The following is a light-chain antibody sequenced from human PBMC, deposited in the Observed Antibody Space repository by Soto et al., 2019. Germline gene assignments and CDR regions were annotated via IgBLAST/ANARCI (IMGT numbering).Light chain of an antibody. Sequence: EIVLTQSPATLSLSPGETATLSCRASQSVSSSLAWYQQKPGQTPRLLIYDASNRATGIPARFSGSGSGTDFTLTVSCLEPEDFAVYYCQQRSSWPLTFGGGTKVEIK. CDR1: QSVSSS. CDR3: QQRSSWPLT. V-gene: IGKV3-11*01. CDR2: DAS. J-gene: IGKJ4*01.